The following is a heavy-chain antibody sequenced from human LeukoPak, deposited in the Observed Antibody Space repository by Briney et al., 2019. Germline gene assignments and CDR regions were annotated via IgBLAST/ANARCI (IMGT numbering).Heavy chain of an antibody. J-gene: IGHJ4*02. CDR1: GGSITGSSYY. CDR3: ARYYYDSTGYYYFDY. CDR2: PYYSGNT. V-gene: IGHV4-39*01. D-gene: IGHD3-22*01. Sequence: PSETLSLTCTVSGGSITGSSYYWGWIRQPPGKGLEWIGSPYYSGNTYYNPSLKSRVTISVDTSKNQFSLKLSSATAADTAVYYCARYYYDSTGYYYFDYWGQGTLVTVSS.